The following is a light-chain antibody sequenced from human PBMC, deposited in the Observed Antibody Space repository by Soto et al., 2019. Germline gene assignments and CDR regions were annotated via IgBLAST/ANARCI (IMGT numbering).Light chain of an antibody. CDR3: SSYTSSSTLWV. Sequence: QSALTQPASVSGSPGQSITISCTGTSSDVGGYNYVSWYQQHPGKAPKLMIYEVSNRPSGVSNRFSGSKSGNTASLTISGLQAEVEADYYCSSYTSSSTLWVFGGGTQLTVL. V-gene: IGLV2-14*01. CDR1: SSDVGGYNY. CDR2: EVS. J-gene: IGLJ7*01.